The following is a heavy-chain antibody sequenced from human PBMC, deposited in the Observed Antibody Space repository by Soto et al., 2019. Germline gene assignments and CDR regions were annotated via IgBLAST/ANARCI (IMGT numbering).Heavy chain of an antibody. V-gene: IGHV3-23*01. CDR1: GVNFSSYS. J-gene: IGHJ4*02. CDR2: ISGSGGST. Sequence: GGSLILSWAASGVNFSSYSMSWVRQAPGKGLEWVSAISGSGGSTYYADSVKGRFTISRDNSKNTLYLQMNSLRAEDTAVYYCAKVEVGATISAFDYWGQGTLVTVSS. D-gene: IGHD1-26*01. CDR3: AKVEVGATISAFDY.